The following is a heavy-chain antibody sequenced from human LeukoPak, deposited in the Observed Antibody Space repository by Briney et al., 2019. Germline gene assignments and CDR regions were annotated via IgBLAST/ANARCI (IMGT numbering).Heavy chain of an antibody. J-gene: IGHJ3*02. CDR1: GYTFTSNW. CDR3: ARPRGDSGYDDAFDI. D-gene: IGHD2-21*01. Sequence: GESLKISCKGSGYTFTSNWIAWVRRMPGKGLEWMGTIYPGNSDPRYSPSFQGQVTMSADKSISTAYLQWSSLKASDTAIYYCARPRGDSGYDDAFDIWGQGTMVTVSS. V-gene: IGHV5-51*01. CDR2: IYPGNSDP.